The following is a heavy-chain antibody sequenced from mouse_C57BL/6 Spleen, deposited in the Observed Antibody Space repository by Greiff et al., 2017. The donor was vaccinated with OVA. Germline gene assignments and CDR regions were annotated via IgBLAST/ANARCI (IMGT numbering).Heavy chain of an antibody. D-gene: IGHD2-4*01. J-gene: IGHJ4*01. CDR2: ISYDGSN. Sequence: EESGPGLVKPSQSLSLTCSVTGYSITSGYYWNWIRQFPGNKLEWMGYISYDGSNNYNPSLKNRISITRDTSKNQFFLKLNSVTTEDTATYYCARDPTMITRYAMDYWGQGTSVTVSS. CDR3: ARDPTMITRYAMDY. CDR1: GYSITSGYY. V-gene: IGHV3-6*01.